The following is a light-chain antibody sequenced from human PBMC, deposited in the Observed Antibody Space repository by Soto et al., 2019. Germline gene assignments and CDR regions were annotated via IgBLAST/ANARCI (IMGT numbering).Light chain of an antibody. Sequence: GERATLSCRASQSVSSYLAWYQQKPGQAPRLLIYDASNRATGITARFSGSGSGTDFTLTISSLGPEDFAVYYCQQRSNWPLTFGGGTKVDIK. CDR2: DAS. CDR1: QSVSSY. J-gene: IGKJ4*01. CDR3: QQRSNWPLT. V-gene: IGKV3-11*01.